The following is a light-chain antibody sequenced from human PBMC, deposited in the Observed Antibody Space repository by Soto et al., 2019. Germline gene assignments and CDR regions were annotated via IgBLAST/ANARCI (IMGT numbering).Light chain of an antibody. Sequence: EVVMTQSPATLSVSPGEGVNLSCRARQGVSRKLAWYPHKPGQAPSTLISGASTGATGIPARFSGSGSGTEFTLTISSLQSEYCAIYYCQQYHTWPITFGGGTKVDIK. J-gene: IGKJ4*01. CDR2: GAS. CDR3: QQYHTWPIT. V-gene: IGKV3-15*01. CDR1: QGVSRK.